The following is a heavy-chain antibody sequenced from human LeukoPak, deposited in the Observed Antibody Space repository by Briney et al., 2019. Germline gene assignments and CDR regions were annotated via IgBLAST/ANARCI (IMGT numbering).Heavy chain of an antibody. CDR1: GFTFSSYD. V-gene: IGHV3-30*18. CDR3: AKDLSYTGYCSGGRCNDFDY. Sequence: GGSLRLSCGASGFTFSSYDMHWVRRAPGKGLEWVAGIRYDGRHTYHADSVKGRFTISRDSSKNTLYLQMNNLRAEDTAIYYCAKDLSYTGYCSGGRCNDFDYWGQGTLVTVSS. D-gene: IGHD2-15*01. J-gene: IGHJ4*02. CDR2: IRYDGRHT.